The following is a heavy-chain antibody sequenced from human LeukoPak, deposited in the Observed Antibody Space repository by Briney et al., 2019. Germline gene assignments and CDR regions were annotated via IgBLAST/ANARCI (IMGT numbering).Heavy chain of an antibody. Sequence: GGSLRLSCAASGFTFSSYAMSWVRRAPGKGLEWVSAISGGGSTYYADSVKGRFTISRDNSKNTLYLQINSLRAEDTAVYYCAKVDADGSFDYWGQGTLVTVSS. J-gene: IGHJ4*02. CDR1: GFTFSSYA. CDR3: AKVDADGSFDY. CDR2: ISGGGST. D-gene: IGHD5-24*01. V-gene: IGHV3-23*01.